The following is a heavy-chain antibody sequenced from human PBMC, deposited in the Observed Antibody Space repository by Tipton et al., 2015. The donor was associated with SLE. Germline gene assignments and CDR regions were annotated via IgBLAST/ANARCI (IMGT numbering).Heavy chain of an antibody. CDR1: GGSFSGYY. CDR3: ARRPDWGSEVRIPFDY. Sequence: TLSLTCAVYGGSFSGYYWSWIRQPPGKGLEWIGEINHSGSTNYNPSLKSRLTISVDTSKNQFSLKLSSVTAADTAVYYCARRPDWGSEVRIPFDYWGQGNLVTVSS. D-gene: IGHD7-27*01. CDR2: INHSGST. J-gene: IGHJ4*02. V-gene: IGHV4-34*01.